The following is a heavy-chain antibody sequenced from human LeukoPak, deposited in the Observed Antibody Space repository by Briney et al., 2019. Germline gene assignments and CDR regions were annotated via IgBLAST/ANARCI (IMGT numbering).Heavy chain of an antibody. CDR3: ARETSLAGFASGLGFNY. J-gene: IGHJ4*02. Sequence: SETLSLTCTVSGGSISGWYWSWIRQPPGKGLEWIGYIYGSGYTNYNPSLKSRVTMSIDTSKNHVSLKLTSVTAADTATYYCARETSLAGFASGLGFNYWGQGILVTVSS. CDR1: GGSISGWY. D-gene: IGHD6-19*01. CDR2: IYGSGYT. V-gene: IGHV4-59*01.